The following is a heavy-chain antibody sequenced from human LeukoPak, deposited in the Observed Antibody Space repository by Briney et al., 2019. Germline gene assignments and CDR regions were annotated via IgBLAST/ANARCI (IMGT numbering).Heavy chain of an antibody. CDR2: INPNSGGT. Sequence: ASVKVSCKASGGTFSSYAISWVRQAPGQGLEWMGRINPNSGGTNYAQKFQGRVTMTRDTSISTAYMELSRLRSDDTAVYYCARVGGYCSGGSCYSTPEYFQHWGQGTLVTVSS. V-gene: IGHV1-2*06. D-gene: IGHD2-15*01. CDR1: GGTFSSYA. J-gene: IGHJ1*01. CDR3: ARVGGYCSGGSCYSTPEYFQH.